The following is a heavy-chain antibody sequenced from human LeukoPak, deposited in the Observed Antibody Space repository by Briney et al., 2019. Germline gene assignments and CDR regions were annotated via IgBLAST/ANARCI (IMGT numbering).Heavy chain of an antibody. V-gene: IGHV3-23*01. Sequence: GRSLRLSCAASGFTFSSYAMSWVRQAPGRGLEWVSAISGSGGSTYYADSVKGRFTISRDNSKNTLYLQMNSLRAEDTAVYYCAKHSRSYYYFDYWAREPWSPSPQ. CDR1: GFTFSSYA. J-gene: IGHJ4*02. CDR2: ISGSGGST. CDR3: AKHSRSYYYFDY. D-gene: IGHD1-26*01.